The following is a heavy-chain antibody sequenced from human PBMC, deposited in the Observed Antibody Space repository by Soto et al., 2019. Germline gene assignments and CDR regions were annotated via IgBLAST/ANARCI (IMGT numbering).Heavy chain of an antibody. CDR1: GDSVSSNSAA. Sequence: SQTLSLPCAISGDSVSSNSAAWNWIRQSPSRGLEWLGRTYYRSKWYNDYVGSVKSRITINPDTSKNHFSLQLNSMTPEDTAVYYCARTTWLDYAFDIWGQGTMVTVSS. CDR2: TYYRSKWYN. V-gene: IGHV6-1*01. J-gene: IGHJ3*02. CDR3: ARTTWLDYAFDI. D-gene: IGHD6-19*01.